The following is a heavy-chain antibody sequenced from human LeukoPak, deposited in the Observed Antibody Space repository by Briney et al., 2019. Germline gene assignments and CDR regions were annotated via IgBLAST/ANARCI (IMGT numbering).Heavy chain of an antibody. Sequence: PGGSLRLSCAASGFTFSNYWMHWVRQAPGKGLVWVSRINSDGINTSYAVSVKGRFTISRDNAKNTLNLQMNSLRAEDTAVYYCAELGITMIGGVWGKGTTVTISS. D-gene: IGHD3-10*02. V-gene: IGHV3-74*01. J-gene: IGHJ6*04. CDR3: AELGITMIGGV. CDR1: GFTFSNYW. CDR2: INSDGINT.